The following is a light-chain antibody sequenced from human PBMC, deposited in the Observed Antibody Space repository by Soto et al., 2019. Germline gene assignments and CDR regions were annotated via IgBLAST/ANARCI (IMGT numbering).Light chain of an antibody. Sequence: EILLTQSPGTLSLSPGERATLSCRASQSVTSTYLAWYQQRPGQAPKLLMYGASTRATGIPDRFSGSGSGTDFTLTISSLVPEDVAVYYWQHYDTSPPGFSFGPGTKVEIK. CDR1: QSVTSTY. V-gene: IGKV3-20*01. CDR3: QHYDTSPPGFS. J-gene: IGKJ3*01. CDR2: GAS.